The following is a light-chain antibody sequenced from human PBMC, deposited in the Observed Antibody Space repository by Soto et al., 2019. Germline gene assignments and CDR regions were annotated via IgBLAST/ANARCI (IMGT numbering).Light chain of an antibody. J-gene: IGKJ1*01. Sequence: EIVLTPSPGTLSLSPGDRATLSCRASQSVSRSYLGWYQQKPGQAPRLLMYGASIRAAGVPDRFSGSGSGTEFTLTISRLEPEDFTVYYCHHYETFGQGTKVEIK. CDR3: HHYET. V-gene: IGKV3-20*01. CDR2: GAS. CDR1: QSVSRSY.